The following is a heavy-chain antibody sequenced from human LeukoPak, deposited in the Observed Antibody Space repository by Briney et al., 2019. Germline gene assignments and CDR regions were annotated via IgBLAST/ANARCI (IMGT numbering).Heavy chain of an antibody. CDR3: ATEFYSNGYNF. J-gene: IGHJ4*02. D-gene: IGHD5-24*01. CDR1: GFTFSSAW. CDR2: IKSRTDGGTT. V-gene: IGHV3-15*01. Sequence: PGGSLRLSCPGSGFTFSSAWMTWVRQIPGKGLEWVGHIKSRTDGGTTDYAAPVKGRFTISRDDSKNTVNLQMNSLKTEDSAVYFCATEFYSNGYNFWGQGTLVIVSS.